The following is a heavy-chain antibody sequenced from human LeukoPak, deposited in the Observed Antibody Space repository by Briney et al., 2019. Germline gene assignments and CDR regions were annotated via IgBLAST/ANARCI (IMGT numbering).Heavy chain of an antibody. J-gene: IGHJ6*03. V-gene: IGHV3-21*01. Sequence: GGSLRLSCAASGFTFSTYNMNWVRQAPGKGLEWVSSISGSSSYIYYADLVKGRFSISRDNAKNSLYLQMNSLRAEDTAVYYCARTAGSGSYYYYYYMDVWGKGTTVTISS. CDR1: GFTFSTYN. CDR2: ISGSSSYI. D-gene: IGHD3-10*01. CDR3: ARTAGSGSYYYYYYMDV.